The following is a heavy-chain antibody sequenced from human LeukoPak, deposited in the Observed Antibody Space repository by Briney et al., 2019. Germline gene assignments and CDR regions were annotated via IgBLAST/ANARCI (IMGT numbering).Heavy chain of an antibody. D-gene: IGHD4-17*01. J-gene: IGHJ6*03. CDR3: ARQLFGDYPLYYMDV. CDR2: IYYSGST. CDR1: GGSVSNNNYY. V-gene: IGHV4-39*01. Sequence: SETLSLTCTVSGGSVSNNNYYWVWIRQPPGKGLEWIGSIYYSGSTYYNPSLKSRVTVSVDTSKNQFSLKLSSVTAADTAVYYCARQLFGDYPLYYMDVWGKGTTVTVSS.